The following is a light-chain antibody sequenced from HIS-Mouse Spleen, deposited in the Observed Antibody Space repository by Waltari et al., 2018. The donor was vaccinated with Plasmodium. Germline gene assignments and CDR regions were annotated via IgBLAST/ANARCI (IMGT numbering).Light chain of an antibody. CDR2: LNSDGRQ. J-gene: IGLJ2*01. Sequence: QLVLTQSPSASASLGASVKLTCTLSSGHSSYAIAWHQQQPEKGPRYLLKLNSDGRQSKGDVIPDRVAGSSSGAERYLTISSVQSEDEADYYCQTWGTGMGVFGGGTKLTVL. CDR3: QTWGTGMGV. V-gene: IGLV4-69*01. CDR1: SGHSSYA.